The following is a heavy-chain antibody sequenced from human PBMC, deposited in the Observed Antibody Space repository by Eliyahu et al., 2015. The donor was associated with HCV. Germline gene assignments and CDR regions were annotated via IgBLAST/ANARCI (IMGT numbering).Heavy chain of an antibody. CDR2: IYSGGST. CDR1: XFTVSSNY. V-gene: IGHV3-53*02. CDR3: AREGRE. Sequence: EVQLVEXGGGLIQPGGSLRLSCAASXFTVSSNYMSWVRQAPGKGXXXVSVIYSGGSTYYADXVKGLXTISRDNXKNTLYLQMNSLRAEDTAVYYCAREGREWGQGTLVTVSS. D-gene: IGHD3-10*01. J-gene: IGHJ4*02.